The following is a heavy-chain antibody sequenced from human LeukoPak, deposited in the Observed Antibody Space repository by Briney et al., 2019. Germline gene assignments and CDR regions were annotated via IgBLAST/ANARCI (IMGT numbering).Heavy chain of an antibody. D-gene: IGHD3-9*01. V-gene: IGHV4-30-4*08. CDR1: GGSFSDYY. CDR2: IYYSGST. CDR3: ARDEGDILTGWGIPIMDV. Sequence: SETLSLTCAVYGGSFSDYYWSWIRQPPGKGLEWIGYIYYSGSTYYNPSLKSRVTISVDTSKNQFSLKLSSVTAADTAVYYCARDEGDILTGWGIPIMDVWGKGTTVTVSS. J-gene: IGHJ6*03.